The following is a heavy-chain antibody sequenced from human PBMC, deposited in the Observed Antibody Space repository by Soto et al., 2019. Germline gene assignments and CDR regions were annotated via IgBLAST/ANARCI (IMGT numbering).Heavy chain of an antibody. D-gene: IGHD2-15*01. Sequence: GGSLRLSCADSGFILRNYWMSWVRQAPGMGLQWVASIKEDGSEKYYVDPVKGRFTISRENAKNSLYLQMNSLRAEDTAVYYCAKDQASGQGSFDSWGQGTLVTVSS. V-gene: IGHV3-7*03. CDR1: GFILRNYW. CDR2: IKEDGSEK. CDR3: AKDQASGQGSFDS. J-gene: IGHJ4*02.